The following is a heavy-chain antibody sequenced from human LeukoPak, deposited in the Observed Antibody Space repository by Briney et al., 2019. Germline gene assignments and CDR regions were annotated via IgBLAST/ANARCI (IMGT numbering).Heavy chain of an antibody. CDR3: ARDQMARVGYSYLYDFDY. CDR2: ITTSSSYI. V-gene: IGHV3-21*01. CDR1: GFTFSSYS. D-gene: IGHD5-24*01. J-gene: IGHJ4*02. Sequence: PGGSLRLSCAASGFTFSSYSMNWVRQAPGKGLEWASSITTSSSYIYYADSVKGRFTISRDNAKNSLYLQMNSLRAEDTAVYYCARDQMARVGYSYLYDFDYWGQGTLVTVSS.